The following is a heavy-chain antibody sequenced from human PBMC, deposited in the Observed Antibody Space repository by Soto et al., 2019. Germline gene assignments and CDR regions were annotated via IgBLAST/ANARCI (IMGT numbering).Heavy chain of an antibody. CDR3: ARGDYYGSGSLNWFDP. J-gene: IGHJ5*02. CDR2: IYYSGST. CDR1: GGSISIGGYY. D-gene: IGHD3-10*01. Sequence: SETLSLTCTVSGGSISIGGYYWSCMRQHPGKGLEWIGYIYYSGSTYYNPSLKSRVTISVDTSKNQFSLKLSSVTAADTAVYYCARGDYYGSGSLNWFDPWGQGTLVTVSS. V-gene: IGHV4-31*03.